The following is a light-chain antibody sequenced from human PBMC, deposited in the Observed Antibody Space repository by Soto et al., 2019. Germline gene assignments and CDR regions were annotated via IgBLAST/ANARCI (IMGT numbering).Light chain of an antibody. Sequence: DIQLTQSPSSLSSSPGDRTTITCRASQGIKKYLAWYQQKPGEAPNLLIYAASNMPPGIPSRFSGNGSGTDFTLTITSLEPEDFAVYFCQQHDRCPAAFGQGTKVEVK. CDR1: QGIKKY. CDR3: QQHDRCPAA. CDR2: AAS. V-gene: IGKV1-27*01. J-gene: IGKJ2*01.